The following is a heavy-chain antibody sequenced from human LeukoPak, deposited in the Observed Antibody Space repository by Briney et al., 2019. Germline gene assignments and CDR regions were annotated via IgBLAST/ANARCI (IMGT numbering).Heavy chain of an antibody. Sequence: ASVKVSCKASGGTFSSYAISWVRQAPGQGLEWMGRIIPILGIANYAQKFQGRVTITADKSTNTAYMELSSLRSEDTAVYYCARGNYYDSSGYDYWGQGTLVTVSS. V-gene: IGHV1-69*04. CDR3: ARGNYYDSSGYDY. D-gene: IGHD3-22*01. J-gene: IGHJ4*02. CDR1: GGTFSSYA. CDR2: IIPILGIA.